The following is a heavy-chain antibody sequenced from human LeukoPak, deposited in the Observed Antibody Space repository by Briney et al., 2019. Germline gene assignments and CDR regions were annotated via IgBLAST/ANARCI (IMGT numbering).Heavy chain of an antibody. D-gene: IGHD4-11*01. V-gene: IGHV1-18*01. CDR2: ISDYNGNT. CDR3: ARDLYRDSLPVSWFDP. Sequence: ASVKVPCKASGYTFTSYGISWVRQAPGQGLEWMGWISDYNGNTNYAQKLQGRVTMTTDTSTSTAYMELRSLRSDDTAVYCCARDLYRDSLPVSWFDPWGQGTLVTVSS. CDR1: GYTFTSYG. J-gene: IGHJ5*02.